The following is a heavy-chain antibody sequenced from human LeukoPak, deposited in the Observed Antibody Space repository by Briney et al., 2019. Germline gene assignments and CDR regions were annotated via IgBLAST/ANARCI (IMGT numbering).Heavy chain of an antibody. D-gene: IGHD5-24*01. Sequence: PSETLSLTCAVYGGSSSGYYWSWIRQPPGKGLEWIGEINHSGSTNYNPSLKSRVTILVDMSKNQFSLKLSSVTAADTAVYYCARDPGRWQQLGYFDYWGQGTLVTVSS. V-gene: IGHV4-34*01. J-gene: IGHJ4*02. CDR2: INHSGST. CDR1: GGSSSGYY. CDR3: ARDPGRWQQLGYFDY.